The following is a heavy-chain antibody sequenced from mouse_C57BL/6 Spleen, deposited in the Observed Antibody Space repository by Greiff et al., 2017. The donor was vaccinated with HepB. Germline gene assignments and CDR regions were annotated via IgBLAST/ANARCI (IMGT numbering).Heavy chain of an antibody. CDR2: IYPRSGNT. D-gene: IGHD2-4*01. CDR1: GYTFTSYG. J-gene: IGHJ4*01. Sequence: QVQLQQSGAELARPGASVKLSCKASGYTFTSYGISWVKQRTGQGLEWIGEIYPRSGNTYYNEKFKGKATLTADKSSSTAYMELRSLTSEDSAVYFCARDDYDGREDAMDYWGQGTSVTVSS. V-gene: IGHV1-81*01. CDR3: ARDDYDGREDAMDY.